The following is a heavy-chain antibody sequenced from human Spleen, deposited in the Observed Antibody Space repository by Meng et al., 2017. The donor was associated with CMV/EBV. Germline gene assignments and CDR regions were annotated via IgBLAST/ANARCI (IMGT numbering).Heavy chain of an antibody. J-gene: IGHJ4*02. V-gene: IGHV3-23*01. Sequence: GESLKISCAASGFTFSNYAVSWVRQAAGKGLEWVSTISGSGDNTYYADSVKGRFTISRDDSKNTLSLQMNSLRAEDTAIYYCARVVWSGPHYFDFWGQGTLVTVSS. CDR3: ARVVWSGPHYFDF. CDR1: GFTFSNYA. CDR2: ISGSGDNT. D-gene: IGHD3-3*01.